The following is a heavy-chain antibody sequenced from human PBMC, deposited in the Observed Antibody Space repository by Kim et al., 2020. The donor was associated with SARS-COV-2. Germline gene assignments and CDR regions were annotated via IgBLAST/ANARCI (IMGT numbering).Heavy chain of an antibody. D-gene: IGHD3-10*01. Sequence: GGSLRLSCAASGFTFDDYGMSWVRQAPGKGLEWVSGINLNGGSTGYADSVKGRFTISRDNAKNSLYLQMNSLRAEDTALYHCARAGYYGSGSYEYGMDVWGQGTTVTVSS. CDR1: GFTFDDYG. CDR2: INLNGGST. V-gene: IGHV3-20*01. J-gene: IGHJ6*02. CDR3: ARAGYYGSGSYEYGMDV.